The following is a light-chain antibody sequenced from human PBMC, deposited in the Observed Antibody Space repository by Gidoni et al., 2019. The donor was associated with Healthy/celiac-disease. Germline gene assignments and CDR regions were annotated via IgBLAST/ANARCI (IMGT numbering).Light chain of an antibody. J-gene: IGKJ4*01. CDR1: QSVSSN. Sequence: EIVMPQSPATLSVSPGERATLSCRASQSVSSNLAWYQQKPGQAPRLLIYGASTRATGIPARFSGSGSGTEFTLTISSLQSEDFAVYYCPQYNNWLTFGGGTKVEIK. CDR3: PQYNNWLT. CDR2: GAS. V-gene: IGKV3-15*01.